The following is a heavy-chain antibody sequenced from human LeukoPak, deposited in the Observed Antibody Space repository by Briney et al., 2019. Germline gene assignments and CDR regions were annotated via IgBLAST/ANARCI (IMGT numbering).Heavy chain of an antibody. D-gene: IGHD3-10*01. CDR2: IYPGDSDT. Sequence: GESLKISCKGSGFSFTSYWIGWVRQMPGKGLEWMGIIYPGDSDTRYSPSFQGQVTISADKSISTAYLQWSSLKASDTAMYYCARLSSYYGSGSPFDYWGQGTLVTVSS. CDR3: ARLSSYYGSGSPFDY. V-gene: IGHV5-51*01. CDR1: GFSFTSYW. J-gene: IGHJ4*02.